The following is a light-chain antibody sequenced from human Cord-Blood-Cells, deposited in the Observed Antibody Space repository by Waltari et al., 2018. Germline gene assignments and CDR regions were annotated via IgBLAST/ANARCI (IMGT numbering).Light chain of an antibody. CDR1: NIGRKS. J-gene: IGLJ2*01. Sequence: SYVLTPPPSVSVAPGKTARITCGGNNIGRKSVHWYQQKPGQAPVLVVYDDSARPSGIPERFSGSNSGNTATLTISRVEAGDEADYYCQVWDSSSDHPGVVFGGGTKLTVL. CDR3: QVWDSSSDHPGVV. CDR2: DDS. V-gene: IGLV3-21*03.